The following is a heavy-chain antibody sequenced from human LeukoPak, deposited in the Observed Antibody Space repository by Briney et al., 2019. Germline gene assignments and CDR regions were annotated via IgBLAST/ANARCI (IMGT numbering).Heavy chain of an antibody. D-gene: IGHD3-10*01. CDR1: GYTVTSYD. CDR2: LNLNSGNT. Sequence: ASVKVSCKAAGYTVTSYDSNWVRQASGQRRGGRGGLNLNSGNTGYAQQFQGRVTMTRNTSISTAYMEMSSLRSEDTAVYYCARGAYYYGSGNYYGMDVWGQGTTVTVSS. CDR3: ARGAYYYGSGNYYGMDV. J-gene: IGHJ6*02. V-gene: IGHV1-8*01.